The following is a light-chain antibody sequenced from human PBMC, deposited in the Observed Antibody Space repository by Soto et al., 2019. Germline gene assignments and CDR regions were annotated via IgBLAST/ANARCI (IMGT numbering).Light chain of an antibody. V-gene: IGLV2-11*01. CDR1: SSDVGGYNY. CDR3: CSYAGSYTYV. CDR2: DVT. Sequence: QSALPQPRSVSGSPGQSVTVSCTGTSSDVGGYNYVSWYQQHPGKAPKLMIYDVTKRPSGVPDRFSASKSGNTASLTISGLQAEDEADYYCCSYAGSYTYVFGTGTKVTVL. J-gene: IGLJ1*01.